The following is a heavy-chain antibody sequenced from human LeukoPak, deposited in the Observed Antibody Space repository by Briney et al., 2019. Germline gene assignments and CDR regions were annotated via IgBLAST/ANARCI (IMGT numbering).Heavy chain of an antibody. Sequence: SETLSLTCTVSGGSISSYYWSWIRQPPGKGLEWIGYIYYSGSTNYNPSLKSRVTISVDTSKNQFSLKLSSVTAADTAVYYCARDREVKAYRYYYGMDVWGQGTTVTVSS. J-gene: IGHJ6*02. CDR1: GGSISSYY. V-gene: IGHV4-59*12. CDR3: ARDREVKAYRYYYGMDV. CDR2: IYYSGST. D-gene: IGHD2-21*01.